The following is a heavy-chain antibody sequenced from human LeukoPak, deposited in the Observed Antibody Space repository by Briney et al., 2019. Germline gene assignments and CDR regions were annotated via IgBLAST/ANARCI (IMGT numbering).Heavy chain of an antibody. J-gene: IGHJ4*02. CDR1: GFTFSSYW. D-gene: IGHD3-3*01. CDR3: VRGGPPQGRPWSGWYPFDF. CDR2: IRGDGSER. V-gene: IGHV3-7*01. Sequence: PGGSLRLYCAASGFTFSSYWMTWVRQAPGKGLEWVANIRGDGSERFYVGYLKGRFTISRDNAKNSLYLQMNSLRVDDTAVYYCVRGGPPQGRPWSGWYPFDFWGQGILVTVSS.